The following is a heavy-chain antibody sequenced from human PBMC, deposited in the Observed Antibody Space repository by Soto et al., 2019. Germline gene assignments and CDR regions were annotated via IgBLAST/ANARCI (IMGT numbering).Heavy chain of an antibody. D-gene: IGHD3-10*01. CDR2: ISHDDSDK. J-gene: IGHJ4*02. CDR1: GFTFSTYG. CDR3: ATVMVRGVIVTHYFDY. V-gene: IGHV3-30*03. Sequence: HPGGSLRLSCAASGFTFSTYGMHWVRQAPGKGLEWVAGISHDDSDKYYGDSVKGRFTISRDNSKSTLYLQMNSLRTEDTAVYYCATVMVRGVIVTHYFDYWGQGALVTVSS.